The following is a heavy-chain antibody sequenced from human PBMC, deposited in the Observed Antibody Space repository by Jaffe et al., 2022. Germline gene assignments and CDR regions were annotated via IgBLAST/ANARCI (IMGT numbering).Heavy chain of an antibody. J-gene: IGHJ6*03. CDR3: ARGGDHVLLWFGESKGSYYYMDV. CDR1: GGSISSYY. D-gene: IGHD3-10*01. Sequence: QVQLQESGPGLVKPSETLSLTCTVSGGSISSYYWSWIRQPPGKGLEWIGYIYYSGSTNYNPSLKSRVTISVDTSKNQFSLKLSSVTAADTAVYYCARGGDHVLLWFGESKGSYYYMDVWGKGTTVTVSS. V-gene: IGHV4-59*01. CDR2: IYYSGST.